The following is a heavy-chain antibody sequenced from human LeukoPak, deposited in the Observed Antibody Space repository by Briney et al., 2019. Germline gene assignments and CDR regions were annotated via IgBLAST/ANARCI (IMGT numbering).Heavy chain of an antibody. CDR1: GGSLSSYY. Sequence: PSETLSLTCAVYGGSLSSYYWSWIRQPPGKGLEWIGYIYYSGSTNYNPSLKSRVTISVDTSKNQFSLKVSSVTAADTAVYYCAREKDSSSWYNWFDPWGQGTLVTVSS. CDR2: IYYSGST. V-gene: IGHV4-59*01. J-gene: IGHJ5*02. D-gene: IGHD6-13*01. CDR3: AREKDSSSWYNWFDP.